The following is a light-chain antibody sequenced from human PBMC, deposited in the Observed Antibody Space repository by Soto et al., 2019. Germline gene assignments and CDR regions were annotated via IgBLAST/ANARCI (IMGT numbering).Light chain of an antibody. CDR2: SAS. Sequence: IQMTQSPSAMSASVGDRLTITWRASQGVRTYLAWFQQKPGKVPKRLIFSASSLQSGVPSRFSGNGSATEFTLTISSLQPEDFATYYCLQSYKYPWTFGQGTKVDIK. J-gene: IGKJ1*01. CDR1: QGVRTY. V-gene: IGKV1-17*03. CDR3: LQSYKYPWT.